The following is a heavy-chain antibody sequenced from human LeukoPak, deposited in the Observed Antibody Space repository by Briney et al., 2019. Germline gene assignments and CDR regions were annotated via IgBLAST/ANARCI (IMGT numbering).Heavy chain of an antibody. CDR3: TRDSGVTGTADY. Sequence: GGSLRLSCAASGFSFSTYSMNWVRQAPGKGLEWVSSISSSSTYICYAEAVKGRFTISRDNAKNSLSLRMNSLRVEDTAVYYCTRDSGVTGTADYWGQGTLVTVSS. CDR2: ISSSSTYI. CDR1: GFSFSTYS. D-gene: IGHD1-1*01. J-gene: IGHJ4*02. V-gene: IGHV3-21*01.